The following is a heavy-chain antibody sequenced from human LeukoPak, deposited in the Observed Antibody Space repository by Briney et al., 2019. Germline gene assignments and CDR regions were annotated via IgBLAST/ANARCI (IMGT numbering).Heavy chain of an antibody. J-gene: IGHJ4*02. Sequence: GGSLTLSCAASGFTFSSYGMHWVRQAPGKGLEWVAFIRYDGSNKYYADSVKGRFTISRDNSKNTLYRQMNSLRAEDTAVYYCAKDGGYPRGVHFDYWGQGTLVTVSS. CDR2: IRYDGSNK. CDR1: GFTFSSYG. V-gene: IGHV3-30*02. CDR3: AKDGGYPRGVHFDY. D-gene: IGHD5-12*01.